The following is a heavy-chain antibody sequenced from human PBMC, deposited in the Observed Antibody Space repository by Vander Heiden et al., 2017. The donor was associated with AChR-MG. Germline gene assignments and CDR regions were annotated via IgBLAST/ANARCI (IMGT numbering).Heavy chain of an antibody. CDR3: AKGASSSAAHDY. J-gene: IGHJ4*02. CDR1: GFTFSSYG. Sequence: QVQLVESGGGVVQPGGSLRLSCAASGFTFSSYGMHWVRQAPGKGLEWVAFIRYDGSNKYYADSVKGRFTISRDNSKNTLYLQMNSLRAEDTAVYYCAKGASSSAAHDYWGQGTLVTVSS. D-gene: IGHD6-6*01. CDR2: IRYDGSNK. V-gene: IGHV3-30*02.